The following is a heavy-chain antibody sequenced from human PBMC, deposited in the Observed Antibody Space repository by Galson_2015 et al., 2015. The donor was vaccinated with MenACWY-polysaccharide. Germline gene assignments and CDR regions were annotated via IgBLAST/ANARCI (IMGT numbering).Heavy chain of an antibody. CDR2: MNPNSGNT. V-gene: IGHV1-8*01. Sequence: SVKVSRKASGYTFTNYDINWVRQATGQGLEWMGWMNPNSGNTGYAQKFQGRVTMTRNTSISTAYMELSSLRAEDTAVYSCARGHYGMDVWGQGTTVTVSS. CDR1: GYTFTNYD. J-gene: IGHJ6*02. CDR3: ARGHYGMDV.